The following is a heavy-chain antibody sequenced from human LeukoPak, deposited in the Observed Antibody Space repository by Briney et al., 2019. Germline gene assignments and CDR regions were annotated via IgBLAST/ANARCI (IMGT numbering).Heavy chain of an antibody. CDR3: ARVSRELWFGELIDVSAVYYYYMDV. CDR1: GFTFSSYE. Sequence: GGSLRLSCAASGFTFSSYELNWVRQAPGKGLEWVSYISSSGSTIYYADSVKGRFTISRDNAKNSLYLQMNSLRAEDTAVYYCARVSRELWFGELIDVSAVYYYYMDVWGKGTTVTVSS. D-gene: IGHD3-10*01. J-gene: IGHJ6*03. CDR2: ISSSGSTI. V-gene: IGHV3-48*03.